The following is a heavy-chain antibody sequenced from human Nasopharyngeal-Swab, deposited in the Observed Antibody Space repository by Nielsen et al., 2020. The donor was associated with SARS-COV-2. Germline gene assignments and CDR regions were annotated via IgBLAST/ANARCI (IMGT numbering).Heavy chain of an antibody. CDR2: IYHSGST. V-gene: IGHV4-4*02. J-gene: IGHJ6*03. D-gene: IGHD2-2*01. CDR3: ARERLGYCSSTSCYGGERYYYYYYMDV. Sequence: WIRQPPGKGLEWIGAIYHSGSTNYNPSLKSRGTISVDKSKNQFSLKLSSVTAADTAVYYCARERLGYCSSTSCYGGERYYYYYYMDVWGKGTTVTVSS.